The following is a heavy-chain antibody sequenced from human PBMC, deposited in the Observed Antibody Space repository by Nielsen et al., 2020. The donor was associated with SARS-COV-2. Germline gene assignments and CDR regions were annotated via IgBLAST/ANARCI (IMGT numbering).Heavy chain of an antibody. CDR1: GFTFSSYG. Sequence: GESLKISCAASGFTFSSYGMHWVRQAPGKGLEWVAVISYDGSNKYYADSVKGRFTISRDNSKNTLYLQMNSLRAEDTAVYYCAKGAGQWLVQVAYYYYGMDVWGQGTTVTVSS. D-gene: IGHD6-19*01. J-gene: IGHJ6*02. CDR3: AKGAGQWLVQVAYYYYGMDV. CDR2: ISYDGSNK. V-gene: IGHV3-30*18.